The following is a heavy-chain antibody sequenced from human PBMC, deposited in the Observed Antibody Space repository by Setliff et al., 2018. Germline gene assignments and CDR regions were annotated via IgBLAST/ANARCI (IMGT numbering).Heavy chain of an antibody. D-gene: IGHD4-17*01. J-gene: IGHJ4*02. CDR3: AITMTTGVDFFDY. Sequence: PGGSLRLSCAASGFTFSGSAVYWVRQASGRGLEWVGRIRSKADSYATAYAASVKASFTISRDDSKNTAYLQVNSLKTEDTAVYYCAITMTTGVDFFDYWGQGTLVTVSS. CDR1: GFTFSGSA. CDR2: IRSKADSYAT. V-gene: IGHV3-73*01.